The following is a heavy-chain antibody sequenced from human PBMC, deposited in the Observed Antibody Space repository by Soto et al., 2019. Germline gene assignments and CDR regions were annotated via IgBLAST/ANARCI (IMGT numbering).Heavy chain of an antibody. Sequence: PGGSLRLSCAASGFTFSGSAMHWVRQASGKGLEWVSAISGSGGGTYYADSVKGRFTISRDNAKNTLYLQMNSLRAEDTAVYYCAKDDGTEYVWGSYRPTLFDYWGQGTLVTVS. CDR3: AKDDGTEYVWGSYRPTLFDY. J-gene: IGHJ4*02. V-gene: IGHV3-23*01. CDR2: ISGSGGGT. D-gene: IGHD3-16*02. CDR1: GFTFSGSA.